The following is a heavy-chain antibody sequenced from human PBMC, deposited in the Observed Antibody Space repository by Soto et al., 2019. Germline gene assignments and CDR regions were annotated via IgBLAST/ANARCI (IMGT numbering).Heavy chain of an antibody. Sequence: VQLLESGGTLAQPGGSLRLSCAASGFTFRSYAMSWARQAPGRGLEWVSAMSQSGDRIFYADSVKGRFTISRDNSQNTLYLQMNSLGAEDTAIYYCVRDFGNSEGFWGQGTLVTVSS. J-gene: IGHJ4*02. V-gene: IGHV3-23*01. CDR3: VRDFGNSEGF. D-gene: IGHD4-4*01. CDR1: GFTFRSYA. CDR2: MSQSGDRI.